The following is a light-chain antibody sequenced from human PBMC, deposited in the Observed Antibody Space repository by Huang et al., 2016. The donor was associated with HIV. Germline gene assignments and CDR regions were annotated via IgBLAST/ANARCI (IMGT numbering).Light chain of an antibody. J-gene: IGKJ5*01. CDR1: QSLLYIDGKNH. V-gene: IGKV2D-29*01. CDR3: MQGMQLPFP. Sequence: DIVMTQTPLSLSVAPGQPAPISCNSNQSLLYIDGKNHLYWYLQKPGQPPQLLISEVSNPFSGVPGRFSGSGSGTHFTLRIVRVEAEDVAFYYCMQGMQLPFPFGQGTRLEIK. CDR2: EVS.